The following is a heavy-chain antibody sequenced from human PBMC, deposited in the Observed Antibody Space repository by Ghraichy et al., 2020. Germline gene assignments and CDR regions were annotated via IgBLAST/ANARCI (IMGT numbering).Heavy chain of an antibody. CDR2: IYYSGST. CDR1: GGSISSGDYY. V-gene: IGHV4-30-4*01. D-gene: IGHD3-3*01. J-gene: IGHJ6*02. Sequence: SETLSLTCTVSGGSISSGDYYWSWIRQPPGKGLEWIGYIYYSGSTYYNPSLKSRVTISVDTSKNQFSLKLSSVTAADTAVYYCAREGLRFLEWLSDYYYYGMDVWGQGTTVTVSS. CDR3: AREGLRFLEWLSDYYYYGMDV.